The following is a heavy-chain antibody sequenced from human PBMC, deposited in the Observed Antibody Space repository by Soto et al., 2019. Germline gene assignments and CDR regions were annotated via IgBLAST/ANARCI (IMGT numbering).Heavy chain of an antibody. CDR2: VSAYNGYT. Sequence: QVHLVQSGAEVKKPGASVKVSCKASGFTFTSYGFSWVRQAPGEGLEWMGWVSAYNGYTTYAQKLQGRATMTTDPSTSTAYMELRSLRSDDTAVYDCARAGRSIAVALFASWGQGTLVTVSS. J-gene: IGHJ4*02. D-gene: IGHD6-19*01. CDR1: GFTFTSYG. V-gene: IGHV1-18*01. CDR3: ARAGRSIAVALFAS.